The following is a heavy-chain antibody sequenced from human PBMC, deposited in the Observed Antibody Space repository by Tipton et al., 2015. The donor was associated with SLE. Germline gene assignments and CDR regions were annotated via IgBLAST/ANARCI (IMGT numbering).Heavy chain of an antibody. Sequence: TLSLTCTVSGGSLSSYYWSWVRQPPGKGLECIGSISYSGRTNYYPSPKSRVTISVDTSKNQFSLKLSSVTAADTAVYYCARENGPYDAFDIWGQGTMVTVSS. V-gene: IGHV4-59*01. CDR3: ARENGPYDAFDI. CDR1: GGSLSSYY. CDR2: ISYSGRT. J-gene: IGHJ3*02.